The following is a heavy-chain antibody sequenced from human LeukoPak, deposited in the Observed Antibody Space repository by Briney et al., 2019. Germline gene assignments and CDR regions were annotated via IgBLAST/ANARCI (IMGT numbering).Heavy chain of an antibody. Sequence: GGSLRLSCAASGFTFSGHNMNWVRQAPGKGLEWVSAISGSGGSTYYADSVKGRFTISRDNSKNTLYLQMNSLRAEDTAVYYCAKTPRAFTMVRGVITGAFDIWGQGTMVTVSS. J-gene: IGHJ3*02. V-gene: IGHV3-23*01. CDR3: AKTPRAFTMVRGVITGAFDI. D-gene: IGHD3-10*01. CDR1: GFTFSGHN. CDR2: ISGSGGST.